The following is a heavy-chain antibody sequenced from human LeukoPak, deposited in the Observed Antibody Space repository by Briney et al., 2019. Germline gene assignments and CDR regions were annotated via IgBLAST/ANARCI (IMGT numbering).Heavy chain of an antibody. V-gene: IGHV3-30*18. CDR1: GFTFSSYG. Sequence: GGSLRLSCAASGFTFSSYGMHWVRQAPGKGLEWVAVISYDGSDKYYADSVKGRFTISRDNSKNTLYLQMNGLRAEDTAVYYCAKTYGSGSYQEEPNWFDPWGQGTLVTVSS. D-gene: IGHD3-10*01. CDR3: AKTYGSGSYQEEPNWFDP. J-gene: IGHJ5*02. CDR2: ISYDGSDK.